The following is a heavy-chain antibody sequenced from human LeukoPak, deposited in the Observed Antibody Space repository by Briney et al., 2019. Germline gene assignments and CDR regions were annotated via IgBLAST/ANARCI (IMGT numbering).Heavy chain of an antibody. D-gene: IGHD3-10*02. CDR2: ISGSSSYI. V-gene: IGHV3-21*01. Sequence: GGSLRLSCAGSGFSFSSYSMNWVRQAPGKGLEWISSISGSSSYIYYADSVKGRFTISRDNAKNSLYLQMNSLSAEDTAVYYCAELGITMIGGVWGKGTTVTISS. J-gene: IGHJ6*04. CDR1: GFSFSSYS. CDR3: AELGITMIGGV.